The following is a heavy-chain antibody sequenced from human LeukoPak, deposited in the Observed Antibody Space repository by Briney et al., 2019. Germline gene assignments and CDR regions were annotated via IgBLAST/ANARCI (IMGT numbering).Heavy chain of an antibody. CDR1: GFTFSSYA. J-gene: IGHJ4*02. CDR2: ISGSGGST. CDR3: AKEMATTYAPPFDY. D-gene: IGHD5-24*01. V-gene: IGHV3-23*01. Sequence: GGSLRLSCAASGFTFSSYAMSCVRQAAGEGLGWVRAISGSGGSTYYADAVKGRSTITRDNSKNTLYLKMNSQRAENTAVYYCAKEMATTYAPPFDYWGQGNLVTVSS.